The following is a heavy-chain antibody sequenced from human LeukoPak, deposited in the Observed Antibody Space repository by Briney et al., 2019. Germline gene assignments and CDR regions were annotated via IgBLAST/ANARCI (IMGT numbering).Heavy chain of an antibody. Sequence: PGRSLRLSCAASGFTFSSYAMSWVRQAPGKGLEWVSAISGSGGSTYYADSVKGRFTISRDNSKNTLYLQMNSLRAEDTAVYYCAKGIDIVVVPAAIGYYYYYYMDVWGKGTTVTVSS. CDR1: GFTFSSYA. D-gene: IGHD2-2*01. V-gene: IGHV3-23*01. CDR3: AKGIDIVVVPAAIGYYYYYYMDV. CDR2: ISGSGGST. J-gene: IGHJ6*03.